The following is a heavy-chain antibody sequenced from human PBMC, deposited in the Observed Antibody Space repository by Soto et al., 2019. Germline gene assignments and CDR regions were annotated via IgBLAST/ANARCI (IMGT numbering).Heavy chain of an antibody. CDR3: ARDDGGSFLDY. CDR2: ISAYNGST. Sequence: QVQLVQSGAEVKKPGASVKVSCKASGYTFTSYGISWVRQAPGQGLEWMGWISAYNGSTNYAQKLQGTVTMTTDTYTSTAYMELRSVRSDATDVYYCARDDGGSFLDYWGQGTLVTVSS. J-gene: IGHJ4*02. CDR1: GYTFTSYG. V-gene: IGHV1-18*01. D-gene: IGHD1-26*01.